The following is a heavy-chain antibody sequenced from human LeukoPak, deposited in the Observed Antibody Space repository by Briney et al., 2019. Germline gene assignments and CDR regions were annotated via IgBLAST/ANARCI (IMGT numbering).Heavy chain of an antibody. D-gene: IGHD3-22*01. CDR2: IKQDGSEK. J-gene: IGHJ4*02. Sequence: SGGSLRLSCAASGFTFSSYWMSWVRQAPGKGLEWVADIKQDGSEKYYVDSVKGRFTISRDNAKNSLYLQMNSLRAEDTAVYYCARSGAYDSSGYYPELDYWGQGTLVTVSS. CDR3: ARSGAYDSSGYYPELDY. V-gene: IGHV3-7*04. CDR1: GFTFSSYW.